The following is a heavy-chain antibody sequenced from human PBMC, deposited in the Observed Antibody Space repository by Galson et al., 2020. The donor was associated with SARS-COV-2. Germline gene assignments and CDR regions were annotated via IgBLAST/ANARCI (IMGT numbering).Heavy chain of an antibody. J-gene: IGHJ4*02. CDR1: GYFFTSNW. Sequence: GESLKISCKGSGYFFTSNWIGWVRQVPGKGLEWMGIIYPADSDTRYSPSFQGQVTISVDKSINTAYLQWSSLKASDTAMYYCAMSPQLLPATDWGQGTLVTVFS. D-gene: IGHD2-2*01. CDR2: IYPADSDT. CDR3: AMSPQLLPATD. V-gene: IGHV5-51*01.